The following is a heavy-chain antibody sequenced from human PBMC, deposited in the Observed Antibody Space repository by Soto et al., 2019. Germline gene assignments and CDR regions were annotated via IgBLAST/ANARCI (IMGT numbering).Heavy chain of an antibody. V-gene: IGHV1-69*08. J-gene: IGHJ2*01. CDR1: GGTFSSYT. CDR2: IIPILGIA. D-gene: IGHD2-21*01. Sequence: QVQLVQSGAEVKKPGSSVKVSCKASGGTFSSYTISWVRQAPGQGLEWMGRIIPILGIANYAQKFQGRVTLTAVKSTSTAYMGRSCVRSEDTAVYYCARDHVGRGGGAYWYVVLWGRGTLVTVSS. CDR3: ARDHVGRGGGAYWYVVL.